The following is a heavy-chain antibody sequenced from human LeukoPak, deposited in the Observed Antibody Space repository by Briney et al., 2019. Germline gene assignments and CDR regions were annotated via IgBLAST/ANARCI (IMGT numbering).Heavy chain of an antibody. CDR2: INHSGST. J-gene: IGHJ4*02. Sequence: PSETLSLTCAVYGGSFSGYYWSWIRQPPGKGLEWIGEINHSGSTNYNPSLKSRVTISVDTSKNQFSLKLSSVTAADTAVYYCARILGGLVYWGQGTLVTVSS. V-gene: IGHV4-34*01. CDR1: GGSFSGYY. CDR3: ARILGGLVY. D-gene: IGHD4-23*01.